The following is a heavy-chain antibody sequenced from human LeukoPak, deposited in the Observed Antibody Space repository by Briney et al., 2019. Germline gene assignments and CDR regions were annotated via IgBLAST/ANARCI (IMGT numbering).Heavy chain of an antibody. D-gene: IGHD3-3*01. CDR1: GGTFSSYA. V-gene: IGHV1-69*13. CDR3: ASCYDFWSGPYYFDY. J-gene: IGHJ4*02. CDR2: IIPIFGTA. Sequence: SVKVSCKASGGTFSSYAISWVRQAPGQGLEWMGGIIPIFGTANYAQKFQGRVTITADESTSTAYMELSSLRSEDTAVYYCASCYDFWSGPYYFDYWGQGTLVTVSS.